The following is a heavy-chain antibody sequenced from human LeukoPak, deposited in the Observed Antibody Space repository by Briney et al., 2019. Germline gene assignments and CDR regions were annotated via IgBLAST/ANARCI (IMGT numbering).Heavy chain of an antibody. V-gene: IGHV3-30*18. CDR1: GFTFSSYG. J-gene: IGHJ4*02. CDR2: ISYDGSNK. D-gene: IGHD5-18*01. CDR3: AKPFWDSYGRGGTDY. Sequence: GRSLRLSCAASGFTFSSYGMHWVRQAPGKGLEWVAVISYDGSNKYHADSVKGRFTISRDNSKNTLYLQMNSLRAEDTAVYYCAKPFWDSYGRGGTDYWVQGTLVTVSS.